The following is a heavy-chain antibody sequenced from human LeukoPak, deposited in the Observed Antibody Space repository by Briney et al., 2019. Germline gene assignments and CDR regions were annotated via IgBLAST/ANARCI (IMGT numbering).Heavy chain of an antibody. CDR2: LFYTGTP. CDR1: GGSISSSSYY. CDR3: ARHGGAYSFDY. Sequence: KPSETLSLTCTVSGGSISSSSYYCDWIRQPPGKGLEWIGSLFYTGTPYYSPSLKNRVTMSLDTSKNQFSLKLSSVTAADTAMYYCARHGGAYSFDYWGQGTLVTVSS. J-gene: IGHJ4*02. D-gene: IGHD4-11*01. V-gene: IGHV4-39*01.